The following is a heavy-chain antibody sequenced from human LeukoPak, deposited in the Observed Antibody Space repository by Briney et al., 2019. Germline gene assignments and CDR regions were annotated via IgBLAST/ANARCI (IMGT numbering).Heavy chain of an antibody. CDR2: IYYSGST. CDR3: ARVKYPRITFFGVADSNWFDP. J-gene: IGHJ5*02. V-gene: IGHV4-31*03. CDR1: GGSISSGGYY. D-gene: IGHD3-3*01. Sequence: SETLSLTCTVSGGSISSGGYYWNWIRQHPGKGLEWIGYIYYSGSTYYNPSPKSRVTISVDTSKNQFSLKLSSVTAADTAVYYCARVKYPRITFFGVADSNWFDPWGQGTLVTVSS.